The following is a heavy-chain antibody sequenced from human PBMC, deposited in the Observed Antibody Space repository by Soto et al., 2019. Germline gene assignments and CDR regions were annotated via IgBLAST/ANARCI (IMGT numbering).Heavy chain of an antibody. CDR2: ISAYNGNT. CDR1: GYTFTSYG. Sequence: ASVKVSCKASGYTFTSYGISWVRQAPGQGLEWMGWISAYNGNTNYAQKLQGRVTMTTDTSTSTAYMELRSLRSDDTAVYYCARLRRYPGRIAASVYYFDYWGQVTPVPVSS. V-gene: IGHV1-18*04. J-gene: IGHJ4*02. CDR3: ARLRRYPGRIAASVYYFDY. D-gene: IGHD6-13*01.